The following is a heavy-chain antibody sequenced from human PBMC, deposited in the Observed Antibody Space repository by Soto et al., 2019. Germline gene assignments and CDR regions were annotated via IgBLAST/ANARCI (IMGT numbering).Heavy chain of an antibody. CDR3: ARDGPRPYGSSGYYFDY. Sequence: QVQLVESGGGVVQPGRSLRLSCAASGFTFSSYAMHWVRQAPGKGLEWVAVISYDGSNKYYADSVKGRFTISRDNSKNTLYLQMNSLRAEDTAVYYCARDGPRPYGSSGYYFDYWGQGTLVTVSS. CDR1: GFTFSSYA. CDR2: ISYDGSNK. D-gene: IGHD3-22*01. J-gene: IGHJ4*02. V-gene: IGHV3-30-3*01.